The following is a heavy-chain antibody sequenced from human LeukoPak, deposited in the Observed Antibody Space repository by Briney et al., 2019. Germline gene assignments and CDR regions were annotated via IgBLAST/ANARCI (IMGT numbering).Heavy chain of an antibody. CDR2: ISGSGGST. CDR3: AKDIRDSIVATGNFDY. CDR1: GFTFSSYA. Sequence: GGSLRLSCAASGFTFSSYAMSWVRQAPGKGLEWVSAISGSGGSTYYADSAKGRFTVSRDNSKNTLYLQMNSLRAEDTAVYYCAKDIRDSIVATGNFDYWGQGTLVTVSS. D-gene: IGHD2-15*01. J-gene: IGHJ4*02. V-gene: IGHV3-23*01.